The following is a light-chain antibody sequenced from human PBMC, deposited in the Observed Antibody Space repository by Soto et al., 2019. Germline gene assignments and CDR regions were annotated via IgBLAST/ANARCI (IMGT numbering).Light chain of an antibody. CDR3: TSFAPGRIYV. V-gene: IGLV2-8*01. CDR1: SSNVGAYNY. J-gene: IGLJ1*01. Sequence: QAVVTQPPSASGSPGQSVTISCTGTSSNVGAYNYVAWYQQHPGKAPKLMIYDVNKRPSGVPDRFSGSKSGNTASLTVSGLQAEDEADYYCTSFAPGRIYVFGSGTKLTVL. CDR2: DVN.